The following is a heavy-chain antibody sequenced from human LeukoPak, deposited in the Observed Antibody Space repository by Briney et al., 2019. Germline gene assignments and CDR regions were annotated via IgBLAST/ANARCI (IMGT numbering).Heavy chain of an antibody. D-gene: IGHD2-2*01. CDR1: GYTFTGYY. J-gene: IGHJ4*02. CDR3: ARGGHCSSTSCYGDCDY. Sequence: GSVKVSCKASGYTFTGYYMHWVRQAPGQGLEWMGCINPNSGGTNYAQKFQGRVTMTRDTSISTACMELSRLRSDDTAGYYCARGGHCSSTSCYGDCDYWGQGTLVTVSS. CDR2: INPNSGGT. V-gene: IGHV1-2*02.